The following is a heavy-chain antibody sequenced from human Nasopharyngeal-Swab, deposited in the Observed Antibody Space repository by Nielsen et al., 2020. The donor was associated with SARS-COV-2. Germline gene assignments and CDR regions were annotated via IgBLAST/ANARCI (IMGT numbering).Heavy chain of an antibody. CDR2: ISSSSNTI. V-gene: IGHV3-48*01. D-gene: IGHD1-26*01. J-gene: IGHJ4*02. CDR3: ARDQGYSGGYGC. Sequence: WIRQPPGKGLEWVSYISSSSNTIYYANSVKGRFTISRDNARDSLYLQMSSLRAEDAAVYYCARDQGYSGGYGCWGQGTLVTVSS.